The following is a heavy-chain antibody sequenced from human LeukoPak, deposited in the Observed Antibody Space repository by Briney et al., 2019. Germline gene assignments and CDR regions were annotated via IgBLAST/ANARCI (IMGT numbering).Heavy chain of an antibody. J-gene: IGHJ4*02. D-gene: IGHD3-22*01. CDR1: GGSISSGDYY. Sequence: SETLSLTCTVSGGSISSGDYYWSWIRQPPGKGLEWIGYIYYSGSTYYNPSLKSRVTISVDTSKNQFSLKLSSVTAADTAVYYCATVEAYDSSGYSFDYWGQGTLVTVSS. CDR2: IYYSGST. V-gene: IGHV4-31*03. CDR3: ATVEAYDSSGYSFDY.